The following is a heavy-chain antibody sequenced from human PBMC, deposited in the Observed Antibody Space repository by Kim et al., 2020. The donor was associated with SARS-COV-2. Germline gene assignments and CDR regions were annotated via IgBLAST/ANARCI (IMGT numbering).Heavy chain of an antibody. CDR1: GFTFSSYS. CDR2: ISSSSSTI. CDR3: AREPGGYSGYDSFDY. J-gene: IGHJ4*02. Sequence: GGSLRLSCAASGFTFSSYSMNWVRQAPGKGLEWVSYISSSSSTIYYADSVKGRFTISRDNAKNSLYLQMNSLRDEDTAVYYCAREPGGYSGYDSFDYWGQGTLVTVSS. D-gene: IGHD5-12*01. V-gene: IGHV3-48*02.